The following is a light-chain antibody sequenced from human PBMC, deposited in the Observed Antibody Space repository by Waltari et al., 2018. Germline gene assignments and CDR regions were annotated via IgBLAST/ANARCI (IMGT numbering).Light chain of an antibody. CDR1: SGSVSTTSY. V-gene: IGLV8-61*01. Sequence: QTVVTQEPSLSVSPGGTVTLTCALSSGSVSTTSYSTWYQQSPGQAPRTLVYTADSRSSGFPDRFSGSILGNKAALTITGAQADDESDYYCALYMGSGIWVFGGGTKLTVL. J-gene: IGLJ3*02. CDR3: ALYMGSGIWV. CDR2: TAD.